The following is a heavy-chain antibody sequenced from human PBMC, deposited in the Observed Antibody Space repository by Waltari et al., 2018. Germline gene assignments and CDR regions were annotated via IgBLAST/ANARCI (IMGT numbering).Heavy chain of an antibody. J-gene: IGHJ6*03. D-gene: IGHD6-6*01. CDR1: GGSFSGYY. CDR2: INHSGST. V-gene: IGHV4-34*01. CDR3: ARGSISVIAARPAYMDV. Sequence: QVQLQQWGAGLLTPSETLSLTCAVYGGSFSGYYWSWTRQPPGKGLEWIGEINHSGSTNYNPSLKSRVTISVDTSKNQFSLKLSSVTAADTAVYYCARGSISVIAARPAYMDVWGKGTTVTVSS.